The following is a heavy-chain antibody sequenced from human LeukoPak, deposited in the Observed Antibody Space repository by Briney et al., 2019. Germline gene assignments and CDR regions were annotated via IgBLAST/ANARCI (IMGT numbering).Heavy chain of an antibody. J-gene: IGHJ4*02. CDR1: GFNFNMFA. V-gene: IGHV3-23*01. CDR2: LSRGGSTT. CDR3: AKEQRIRHCSEGVCMEGYYFDY. D-gene: IGHD2-8*01. Sequence: GGSLRLSCTGSGFNFNMFAMNWVRQGPGQGLEWVSGLSRGGSTTNYADSVKGRFTISRDKSKSMVFLQMNSLRPEDTAVYYCAKEQRIRHCSEGVCMEGYYFDYWGQGTLVTVSS.